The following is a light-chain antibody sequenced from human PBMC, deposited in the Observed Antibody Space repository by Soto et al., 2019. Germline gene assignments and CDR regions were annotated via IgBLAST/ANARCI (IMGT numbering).Light chain of an antibody. CDR1: QDISNY. CDR3: QKYNSAPHT. J-gene: IGKJ4*01. CDR2: AAS. V-gene: IGKV1-27*01. Sequence: DIQMTRSPSSLSASVGDRVTITCRTSQDISNYLAWYQQKPGKVPKLLIYAASTLQSGVPSRFSGGGSGTDFSLTISSLQPEDVETYYCQKYNSAPHTFGGGTKVEIQ.